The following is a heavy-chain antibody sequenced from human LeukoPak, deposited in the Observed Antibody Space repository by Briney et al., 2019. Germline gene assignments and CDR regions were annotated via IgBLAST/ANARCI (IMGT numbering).Heavy chain of an antibody. V-gene: IGHV4-4*07. D-gene: IGHD4-17*01. CDR2: IYGSGST. CDR3: ARDLGTTGEVKFDP. CDR1: GGSIRSY. J-gene: IGHJ5*02. Sequence: SETLSLTCTVSGGSIRSYWSWIRQPAGKGLERIGRIYGSGSTDYNPSLKSRVTMSIDTSKNQFSLNLISVTAADTAVYYCARDLGTTGEVKFDPWGQGTLVTVSS.